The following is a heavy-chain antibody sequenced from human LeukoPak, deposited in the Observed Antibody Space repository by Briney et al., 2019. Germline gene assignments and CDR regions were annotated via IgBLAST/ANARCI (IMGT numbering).Heavy chain of an antibody. CDR1: GGSINSYY. V-gene: IGHV4-59*01. CDR3: AAMRYGRDYYCGMDV. CDR2: ISHSGGT. J-gene: IGHJ6*02. Sequence: SESLSLTCSVTGGSINSYYWSWIRQPPAKGLEWIGYISHSGGTDSNPSLKSRVTISLDTSKNQFSLKLTSVTAADTAVYYCAAMRYGRDYYCGMDVWGQGTTVTVSS. D-gene: IGHD1-14*01.